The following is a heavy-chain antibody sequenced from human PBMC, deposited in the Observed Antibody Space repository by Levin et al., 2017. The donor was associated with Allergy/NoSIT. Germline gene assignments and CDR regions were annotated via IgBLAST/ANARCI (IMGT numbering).Heavy chain of an antibody. CDR1: GGSISSYY. V-gene: IGHV4-59*01. J-gene: IGHJ6*03. CDR2: IYYSGST. Sequence: GSLRLSCTVSGGSISSYYWSWIRQPPGRGLEWIGYIYYSGSTNYNPSLKSRVTISVDTSKNQLSLKLTSVTAADTAVYYCARAPHYHYYYMDVWGKGTTVTVSS. CDR3: ARAPHYHYYYMDV.